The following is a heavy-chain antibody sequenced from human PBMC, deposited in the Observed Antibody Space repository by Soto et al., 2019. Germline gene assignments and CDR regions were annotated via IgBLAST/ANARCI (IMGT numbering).Heavy chain of an antibody. D-gene: IGHD3-10*01. V-gene: IGHV3-23*01. Sequence: EVQLLESGGGLVQPGGSLRLSCAASGFTSNNYAMTGFRQAPGKGLEWFSAISGGGDTTSYADSVKGRFTVSRDGSKNTLYLQMSSLRAEDTALYYCAKGRGGSGSLTPRVDFWGQGTLVTVSS. CDR3: AKGRGGSGSLTPRVDF. CDR1: GFTSNNYA. CDR2: ISGGGDTT. J-gene: IGHJ4*02.